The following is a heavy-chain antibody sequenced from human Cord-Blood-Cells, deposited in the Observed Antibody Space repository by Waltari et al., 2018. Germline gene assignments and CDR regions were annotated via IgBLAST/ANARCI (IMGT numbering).Heavy chain of an antibody. D-gene: IGHD1-26*01. CDR1: GGSISSYY. CDR3: ARLLSGSYYYYYGMDV. CDR2: IYYSGST. J-gene: IGHJ6*02. V-gene: IGHV4-59*01. Sequence: VQLQESGPGLVKPSETLSLPCTVSGGSISSYYWSWIRQPPGKGLEWIGYIYYSGSTNYNPSLKSRVTISVDTSKNQFSLKLSSVTAADTAVYYCARLLSGSYYYYYGMDVWGQGTTVTVSS.